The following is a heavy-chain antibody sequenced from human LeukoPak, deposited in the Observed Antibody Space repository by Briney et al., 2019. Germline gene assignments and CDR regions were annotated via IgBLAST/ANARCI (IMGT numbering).Heavy chain of an antibody. D-gene: IGHD6-13*01. V-gene: IGHV4-34*01. Sequence: SETLSLTCAVYGGSLSGYYWSWIRQPPGKGLEWIGEINHTGSTTYNPSLKSRVTISADTSKSQFSLKLSSVTAADTAVYYCAIRAVGSSWAKYFQHWGQGTLVTVSS. CDR1: GGSLSGYY. CDR3: AIRAVGSSWAKYFQH. CDR2: INHTGST. J-gene: IGHJ1*01.